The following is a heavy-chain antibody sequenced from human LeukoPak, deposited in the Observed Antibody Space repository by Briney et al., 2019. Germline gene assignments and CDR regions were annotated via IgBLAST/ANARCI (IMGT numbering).Heavy chain of an antibody. CDR2: IYHTGKS. CDR3: VLSGSYLLRYFDY. V-gene: IGHV4-34*01. J-gene: IGHJ4*02. D-gene: IGHD1-26*01. Sequence: SETLSLTCAVYGGSFSGYYWDWIRQPPGKGLEWIASIYHTGKSYYNPSLKSRVTISVDTSKNQFSLKLSAVTAADTAVYYCVLSGSYLLRYFDYWGQGTLVTVSS. CDR1: GGSFSGYY.